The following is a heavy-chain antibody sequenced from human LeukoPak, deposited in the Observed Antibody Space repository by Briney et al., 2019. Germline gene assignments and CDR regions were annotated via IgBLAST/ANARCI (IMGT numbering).Heavy chain of an antibody. J-gene: IGHJ4*02. CDR1: GYSFTGYY. CDR3: ERDRNTNFDY. CDR2: INPNSGGT. D-gene: IGHD2-2*01. V-gene: IGHV1-2*02. Sequence: ASLKVSCKASGYSFTGYYLHWVRQAPGQGLAWVGWINPNSGGTNYAQSLHGRVTMTRDTSISTAYLELSRLRSDDTAMYFCERDRNTNFDYWGQGTLVTVSS.